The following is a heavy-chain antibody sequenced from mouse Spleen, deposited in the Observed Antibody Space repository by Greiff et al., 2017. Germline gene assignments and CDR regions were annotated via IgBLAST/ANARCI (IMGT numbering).Heavy chain of an antibody. J-gene: IGHJ3*01. CDR1: GYSITSGYD. V-gene: IGHV3-1*01. CDR3: ARDRRGGFAY. CDR2: ISYSGST. Sequence: EVQLQESGPGMVKPSQSLSLTCTVTGYSITSGYDWHWIRHFPGNKLEWMGYISYSGSTNYNPSLKSRISITHDTSKNHFFLKLNSVTTEDTATYYCARDRRGGFAYWGQGTLVTVSA.